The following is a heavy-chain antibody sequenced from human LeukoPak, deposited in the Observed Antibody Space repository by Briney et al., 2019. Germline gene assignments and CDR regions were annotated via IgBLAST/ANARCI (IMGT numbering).Heavy chain of an antibody. V-gene: IGHV4-59*08. CDR1: GASISSYY. Sequence: SETLSLTCTVSGASISSYYWNWIRQPPGKGLEWIGYIYYSGNTNYNPSLKSRVTMSVDTSKNQFSLKLSSVTAADTAVYYCARRGYSSGWYYFDYWGQGTLVTVSS. CDR2: IYYSGNT. D-gene: IGHD6-19*01. CDR3: ARRGYSSGWYYFDY. J-gene: IGHJ4*02.